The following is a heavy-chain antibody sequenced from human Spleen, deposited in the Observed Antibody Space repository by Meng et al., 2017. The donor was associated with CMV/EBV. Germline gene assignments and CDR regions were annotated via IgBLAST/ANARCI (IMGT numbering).Heavy chain of an antibody. Sequence: GESLKISCAASGFTFDGYTMHWVRQAPGKGLEWVSLISWDGGNTYYADSVKGRFTISRDNSKNSLYLQMNSLRTEDTALYYCAKDGSESVVPGAPYYFDYWGQGTLVTVSS. CDR2: ISWDGGNT. D-gene: IGHD2-2*01. CDR1: GFTFDGYT. V-gene: IGHV3-43*01. CDR3: AKDGSESVVPGAPYYFDY. J-gene: IGHJ4*02.